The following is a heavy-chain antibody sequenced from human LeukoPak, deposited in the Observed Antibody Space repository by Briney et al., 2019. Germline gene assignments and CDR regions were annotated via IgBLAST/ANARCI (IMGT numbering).Heavy chain of an antibody. D-gene: IGHD5-18*01. V-gene: IGHV1-2*02. CDR3: ARAAMDLIDFDY. J-gene: IGHJ4*02. CDR2: INSNSGGT. Sequence: ASVKVSCKTSGYTLIGYGYYVHWVRQAPGQGLEWMGWINSNSGGTNYAQKFQGRVTMTRDTSISTAYMELSSLRSEDTAVYYCARAAMDLIDFDYWGQGTLVTVSS. CDR1: GYTLIGYGYY.